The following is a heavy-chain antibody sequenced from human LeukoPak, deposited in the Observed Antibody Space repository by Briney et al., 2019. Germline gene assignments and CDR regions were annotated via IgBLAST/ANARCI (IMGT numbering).Heavy chain of an antibody. J-gene: IGHJ5*02. Sequence: PSETLSLTCTVSGGSISSSGYYWGWIRQPPGKGLEWIGIIYYSGTTYYNPSLKSRVTISIDTSKNQFSLKLTSVTAADTAVYYCARGSLGSYYRFRWFDPWGQGTLVTVSS. CDR2: IYYSGTT. D-gene: IGHD3-10*01. CDR1: GGSISSSGYY. CDR3: ARGSLGSYYRFRWFDP. V-gene: IGHV4-39*07.